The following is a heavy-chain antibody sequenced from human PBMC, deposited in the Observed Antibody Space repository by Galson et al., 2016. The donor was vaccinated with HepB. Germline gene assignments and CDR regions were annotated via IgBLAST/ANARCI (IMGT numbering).Heavy chain of an antibody. CDR3: ARGRSGSYVENYFDY. J-gene: IGHJ4*02. V-gene: IGHV1-18*01. Sequence: SVKVSCKASGYSFTRYGITWVRQAPGQGPEWMGWISTYSRNTNYAQMLQGRVTMTTDTSTSTVYMELRSLGSDDTAVYYCARGRSGSYVENYFDYWGQGTLVTVSP. CDR2: ISTYSRNT. CDR1: GYSFTRYG. D-gene: IGHD1-26*01.